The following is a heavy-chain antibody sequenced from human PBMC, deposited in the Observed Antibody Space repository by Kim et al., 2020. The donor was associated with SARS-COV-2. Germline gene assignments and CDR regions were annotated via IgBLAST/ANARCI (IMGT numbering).Heavy chain of an antibody. CDR1: GFTFRSYG. V-gene: IGHV3-33*06. CDR2: IWNDGSNK. D-gene: IGHD2-15*01. Sequence: GGSLRLSCAASGFTFRSYGMHWVRQAPGKGLEWVAVIWNDGSNKYSADSAKGRFTISRDNSKNTQYLQMKSLRAEDTAVYYCAKDGCSGGSCYLLGYYYGMDVWGRGTTVTVSS. CDR3: AKDGCSGGSCYLLGYYYGMDV. J-gene: IGHJ6*02.